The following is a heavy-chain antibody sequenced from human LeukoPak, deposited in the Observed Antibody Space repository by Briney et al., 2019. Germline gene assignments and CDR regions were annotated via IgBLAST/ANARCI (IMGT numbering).Heavy chain of an antibody. CDR1: GYSISSGYY. Sequence: SETLSLTCTVSGYSISSGYYWSWIRQPPGKGLEWIGFIYYSGSTYYNPSLKSRVTISVDTSKNQFSLRLSSVTAADTAVYYCARSPRLAMVRGSIDYWGQGTLVTVSS. D-gene: IGHD3-10*01. J-gene: IGHJ4*02. V-gene: IGHV4-30-4*08. CDR3: ARSPRLAMVRGSIDY. CDR2: IYYSGST.